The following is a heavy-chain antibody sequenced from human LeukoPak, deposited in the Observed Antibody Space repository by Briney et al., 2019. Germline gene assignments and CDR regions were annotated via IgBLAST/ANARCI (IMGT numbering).Heavy chain of an antibody. CDR3: AREGYSSSWGHFDY. D-gene: IGHD6-13*01. V-gene: IGHV3-53*01. CDR1: GFTVSSNY. Sequence: GESLRLSCAASGFTVSSNYMSWVRQAPGKGLEWVSVIHSGGSTYYADFVKGRFTISRGNSKNMVYLQMNSLRAEDTAVYYCAREGYSSSWGHFDYWGQGTPVTVS. CDR2: IHSGGST. J-gene: IGHJ4*02.